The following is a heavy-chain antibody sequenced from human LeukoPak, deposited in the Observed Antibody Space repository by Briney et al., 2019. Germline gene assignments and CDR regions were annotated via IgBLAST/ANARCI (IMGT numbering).Heavy chain of an antibody. V-gene: IGHV4-59*08. J-gene: IGHJ4*02. CDR1: GGSISSYY. Sequence: PSETLSLTCTVSGGSISSYYWSWIRQPPGKGLEWIGYIYYSGSTNYNPSLKSRVTISVDTSKNQFSLKLSSVTAADTAVYYCARHRGRGDDILIWGQGTLVTVSS. CDR3: ARHRGRGDDILI. CDR2: IYYSGST. D-gene: IGHD3-9*01.